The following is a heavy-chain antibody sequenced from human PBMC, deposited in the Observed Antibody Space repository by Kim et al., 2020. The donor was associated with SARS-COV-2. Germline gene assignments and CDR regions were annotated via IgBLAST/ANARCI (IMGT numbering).Heavy chain of an antibody. Sequence: GGSLRLSCAASGFTFSTYNMDWVRQAPGKGLEWISDITRNRNTIYYADSVKGRFTISRENAKNSLLLQMSSLRAEDTAVYYCARDGDRGYDLDFWGQGTTVTVSS. J-gene: IGHJ6*02. CDR3: ARDGDRGYDLDF. CDR2: ITRNRNTI. D-gene: IGHD3-10*01. CDR1: GFTFSTYN. V-gene: IGHV3-48*04.